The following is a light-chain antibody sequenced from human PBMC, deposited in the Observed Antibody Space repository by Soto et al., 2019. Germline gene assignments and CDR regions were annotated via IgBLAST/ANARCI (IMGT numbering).Light chain of an antibody. J-gene: IGKJ5*01. CDR3: QQYNKWPIT. Sequence: SPATLSVSPGERASLSCRASQSVGSTLAWYQQKPGQAPRLLIYGASSRATDIPARFSGSGSETEFTLTISSLQSDDSAVYYCQQYNKWPITFGQGTRLEIK. CDR2: GAS. CDR1: QSVGST. V-gene: IGKV3-15*01.